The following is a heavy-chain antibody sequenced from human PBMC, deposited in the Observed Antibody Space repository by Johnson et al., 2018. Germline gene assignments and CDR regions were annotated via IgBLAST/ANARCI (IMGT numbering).Heavy chain of an antibody. J-gene: IGHJ1*01. V-gene: IGHV4-59*01. CDR1: GGSISGYY. CDR2: IYYSWST. CDR3: ARAVAGAAEYFQH. Sequence: QVQLRESGPGLVKPSETLSLTCTVSGGSISGYYWTWIRQPPGKELAWIGFIYYSWSTHYHPSLRGRVTISVDTSKNQYTLKLTSVTAADTAVYYCARAVAGAAEYFQHWGQGTLVTVSS. D-gene: IGHD6-19*01.